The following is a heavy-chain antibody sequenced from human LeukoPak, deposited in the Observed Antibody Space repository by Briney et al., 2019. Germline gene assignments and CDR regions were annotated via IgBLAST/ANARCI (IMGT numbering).Heavy chain of an antibody. V-gene: IGHV4-39*07. CDR3: ARGGGWSPYYFDY. D-gene: IGHD6-19*01. CDR2: IYYSGST. J-gene: IGHJ4*02. CDR1: GGSISSSSYY. Sequence: SETLSLTCTVSGGSISSSSYYWGWIRQPPGKGLEWIGSIYYSGSTYYNPSLKSRVTISVDTPKNQFSLRLSSVTAADTAVYYCARGGGWSPYYFDYWGQGTLVTVSS.